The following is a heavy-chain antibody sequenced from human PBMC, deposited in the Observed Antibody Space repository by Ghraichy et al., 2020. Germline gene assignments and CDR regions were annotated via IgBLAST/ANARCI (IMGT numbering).Heavy chain of an antibody. CDR1: GGSISSGDYY. J-gene: IGHJ4*02. Sequence: SETLSLTCTVSGGSISSGDYYWSWIRQPPGKGLEWIGYIYYSGSTYYNPSLKSRVTISVDTSKNQFSLKLSSVTAADTAVYYCARGLRGVAIFLAWGQGTLVTVSS. CDR2: IYYSGST. V-gene: IGHV4-30-4*01. D-gene: IGHD3-3*01. CDR3: ARGLRGVAIFLA.